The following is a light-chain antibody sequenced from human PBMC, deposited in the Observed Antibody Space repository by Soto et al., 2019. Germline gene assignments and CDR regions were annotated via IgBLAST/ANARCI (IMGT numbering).Light chain of an antibody. CDR2: AAS. J-gene: IGKJ2*02. CDR3: QQRSRWPRGT. CDR1: QNVGKN. Sequence: VLTQSPATLSLSPGESATLSCRASQNVGKNLAWYQQKSGQAPRLLIYAASDRATGVPARFSGRMSGTDFTLTISSLEPEDFATYFCQQRSRWPRGTFGRGTKLE. V-gene: IGKV3-11*01.